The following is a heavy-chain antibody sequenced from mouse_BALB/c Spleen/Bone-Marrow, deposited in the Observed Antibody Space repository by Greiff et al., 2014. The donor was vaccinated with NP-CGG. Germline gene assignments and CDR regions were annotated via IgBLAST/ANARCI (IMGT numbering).Heavy chain of an antibody. CDR1: GFNIKDTY. D-gene: IGHD1-1*01. J-gene: IGHJ3*01. Sequence: EVQLQQSGAELVKPGASVKLSCTASGFNIKDTYMHWVKQRPEQGLEWIGRIDPANGSTKYDPKFQGKATITADTSSNTAYLQLSSLTSEDTAVYYCALYYYGSSGFAYWGQGTLVTVSA. CDR2: IDPANGST. CDR3: ALYYYGSSGFAY. V-gene: IGHV14-3*02.